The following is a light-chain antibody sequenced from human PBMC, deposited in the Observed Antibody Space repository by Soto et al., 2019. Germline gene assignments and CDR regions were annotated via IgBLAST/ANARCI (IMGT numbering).Light chain of an antibody. Sequence: QSVLTQPPSASGSPGQSVTISCTGTSSDVGGYNYVSWYQQYPGRAPKLMIYEVTKRPSGVPDRFSGSKSGNTASLTGSGLQAEDEADYYCSSYAASNNFYFVFGGGTKLTVL. V-gene: IGLV2-8*01. CDR2: EVT. CDR1: SSDVGGYNY. J-gene: IGLJ3*02. CDR3: SSYAASNNFYFV.